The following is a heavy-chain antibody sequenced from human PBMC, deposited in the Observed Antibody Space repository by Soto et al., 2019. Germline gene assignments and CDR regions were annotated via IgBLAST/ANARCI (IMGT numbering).Heavy chain of an antibody. J-gene: IGHJ6*02. D-gene: IGHD4-17*01. CDR2: ISYDGSNK. Sequence: QVQLVESGGGVVQPGRSLRLSCAASGFTFSSYAMHWVRQAPGKGLEWVAVISYDGSNKYYADSVKGRFTISRDNSKNXLXPQMSSLRAEDTAVYYCARAYGGNSGRGYYYYGMDVWGQGTTVTVSS. CDR3: ARAYGGNSGRGYYYYGMDV. CDR1: GFTFSSYA. V-gene: IGHV3-30-3*01.